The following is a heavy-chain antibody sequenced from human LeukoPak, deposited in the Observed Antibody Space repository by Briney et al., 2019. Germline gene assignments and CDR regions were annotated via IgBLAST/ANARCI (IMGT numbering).Heavy chain of an antibody. Sequence: GGSLRLSCAASGFTFSSYSMNWVRQAPGKGLEWVSSISSSNSYIYNADSVKGRFTISRDNAKNSLYLQMNSLRAEDTAVYYCARGASPRPRITGTTKRGVYYGMDVWGQGTTVTVSS. CDR3: ARGASPRPRITGTTKRGVYYGMDV. V-gene: IGHV3-21*01. J-gene: IGHJ6*02. D-gene: IGHD1-7*01. CDR2: ISSSNSYI. CDR1: GFTFSSYS.